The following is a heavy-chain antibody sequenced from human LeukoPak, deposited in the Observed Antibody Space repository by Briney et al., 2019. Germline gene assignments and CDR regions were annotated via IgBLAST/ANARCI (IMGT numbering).Heavy chain of an antibody. J-gene: IGHJ4*02. Sequence: PSETLSLTCTVSGGSISSYYWSWIRQPPGKGLEWIGYIYYSGSTNYNPSLKSRVTISVDTSKNQISLKLSSVTAADTAVYYCARSYYYDSNIDYWGQGTLVTVSS. CDR3: ARSYYYDSNIDY. D-gene: IGHD3-22*01. CDR1: GGSISSYY. CDR2: IYYSGST. V-gene: IGHV4-59*12.